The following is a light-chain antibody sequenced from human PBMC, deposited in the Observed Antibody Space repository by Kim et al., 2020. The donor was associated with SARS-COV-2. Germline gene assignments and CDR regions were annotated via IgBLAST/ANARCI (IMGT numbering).Light chain of an antibody. CDR3: QQYGSAYYT. Sequence: LSPGESATLCCRASQGVSSSYLAWYQQKPGQAPRLLIYGASSRATGIPDRFSGSGSGTDFTLTISRLEPEDFAVYYCQQYGSAYYTFGQGTKLEIK. CDR1: QGVSSSY. J-gene: IGKJ2*01. V-gene: IGKV3-20*01. CDR2: GAS.